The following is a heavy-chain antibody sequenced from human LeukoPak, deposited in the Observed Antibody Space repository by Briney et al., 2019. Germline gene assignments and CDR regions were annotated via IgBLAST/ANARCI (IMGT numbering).Heavy chain of an antibody. Sequence: GGSLRLSCAASGFIFSTYTMNWVRQAPGKGPEWVSSISSSGGSTYYADSVKGRFTISRDNSKNTLYLQVNGLRAEDTAVYYCAKAAVYHDSCPDSWGQGTLVTVSS. V-gene: IGHV3-23*01. D-gene: IGHD5/OR15-5a*01. CDR3: AKAAVYHDSCPDS. J-gene: IGHJ4*02. CDR1: GFIFSTYT. CDR2: ISSSGGST.